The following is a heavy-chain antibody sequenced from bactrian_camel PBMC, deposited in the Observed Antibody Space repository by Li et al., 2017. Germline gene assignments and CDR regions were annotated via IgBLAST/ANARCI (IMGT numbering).Heavy chain of an antibody. J-gene: IGHJ4*01. CDR1: GYDYKNYS. V-gene: IGHV3S53*01. D-gene: IGHD5*01. CDR2: IDVDGST. Sequence: HVQLVESGGESVQAGGSLTLSCVTSGYDYKNYSMGWFRQTPGREREGVAAIDVDGSTSYADSAKGRFTISVDIPKNTLYLQMNSLRPEDTAMYYCAASLGKTYCHAAFFLTRARPNFGIMGQGTQVTVS.